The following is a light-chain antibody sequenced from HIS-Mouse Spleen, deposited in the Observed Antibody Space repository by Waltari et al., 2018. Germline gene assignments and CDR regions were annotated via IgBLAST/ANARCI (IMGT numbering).Light chain of an antibody. Sequence: QSALTQPASVSGSPGQSLTIPCTGTSSDVGSYNLSSWYQQHPGKAPKLMIYEGSKRPSGVSNRFSGSKSGNTASLTISGLQAEDEADYYCCSYAGSSTWVFGGGTKLTVL. CDR1: SSDVGSYNL. CDR2: EGS. V-gene: IGLV2-23*01. J-gene: IGLJ3*02. CDR3: CSYAGSSTWV.